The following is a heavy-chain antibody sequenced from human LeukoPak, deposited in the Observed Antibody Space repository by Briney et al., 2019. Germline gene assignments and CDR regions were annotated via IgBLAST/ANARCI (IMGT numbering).Heavy chain of an antibody. CDR1: GFTFSSYS. D-gene: IGHD5-18*01. CDR3: ARDGYSYEILQDDYYYYGMDV. CDR2: ISGGSSYI. J-gene: IGHJ6*02. Sequence: RGSLRLSCPASGFTFSSYSMNWVRQAPGKGLEWVSSISGGSSYIYYADSVKGRFTISRDNAKNSLYLQMNSLRAEDTAVYYCARDGYSYEILQDDYYYYGMDVWGQGTTVTVSS. V-gene: IGHV3-21*01.